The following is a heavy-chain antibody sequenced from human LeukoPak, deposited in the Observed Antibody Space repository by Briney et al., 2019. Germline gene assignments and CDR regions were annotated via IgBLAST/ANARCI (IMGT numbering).Heavy chain of an antibody. J-gene: IGHJ3*02. CDR3: ARDGGHTGDDAFDI. Sequence: GGSLRLSCAASGFTFSDYYMSWIRQAPGKGLEWVSYICSSGSTIYYADPVKGRFTISRDNAKNSLYLQMNSLRAEDTAVYYCARDGGHTGDDAFDIWGQGTMVTVSS. V-gene: IGHV3-11*01. D-gene: IGHD3-16*01. CDR1: GFTFSDYY. CDR2: ICSSGSTI.